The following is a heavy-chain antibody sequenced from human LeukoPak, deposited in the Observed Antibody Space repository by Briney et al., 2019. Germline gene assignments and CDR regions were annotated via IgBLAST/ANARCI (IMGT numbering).Heavy chain of an antibody. Sequence: PGGSLRLSCAASGFTFSSYAMSWVRQAPGKGLEWVSAISGSGGSTYYADSVKGRFTISRDNSKNTLFLQMNSLRAEDTAVYYCAKVRGDGYIPFDYWGQGTLVTVSS. D-gene: IGHD5-24*01. CDR1: GFTFSSYA. J-gene: IGHJ4*02. CDR2: ISGSGGST. V-gene: IGHV3-23*01. CDR3: AKVRGDGYIPFDY.